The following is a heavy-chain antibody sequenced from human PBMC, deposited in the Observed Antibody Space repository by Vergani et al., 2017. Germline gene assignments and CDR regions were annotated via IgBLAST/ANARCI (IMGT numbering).Heavy chain of an antibody. V-gene: IGHV3-9*01. D-gene: IGHD1-20*01. CDR1: GITFWKFG. Sequence: EVDLVESGGGLAQPGGSLRLSCEASGITFWKFGMHWVRQGPGKGLEWVSGISWNSGAVDYADSVRGRFTISRDNAKNSLYLQMNSLRAEDTAVYYCARDESFPGTNNWSWFDPWGQGTLVTVSS. J-gene: IGHJ5*02. CDR2: ISWNSGAV. CDR3: ARDESFPGTNNWSWFDP.